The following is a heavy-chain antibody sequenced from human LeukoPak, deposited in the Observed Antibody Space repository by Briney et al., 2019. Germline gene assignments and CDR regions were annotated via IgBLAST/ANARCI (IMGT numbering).Heavy chain of an antibody. J-gene: IGHJ4*02. Sequence: SWVRQAPGKGLEWVANIKQDGSEKYYVDSVKGRFTISRDNAKNSLYLQMNSLRAEDTAVYYCARDGLYYDFWSGYFPEIDYWGQGTLVTVSS. V-gene: IGHV3-7*01. CDR3: ARDGLYYDFWSGYFPEIDY. CDR2: IKQDGSEK. D-gene: IGHD3-3*01.